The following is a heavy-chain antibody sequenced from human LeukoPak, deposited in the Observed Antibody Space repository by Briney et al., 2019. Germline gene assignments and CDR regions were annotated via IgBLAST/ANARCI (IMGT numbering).Heavy chain of an antibody. Sequence: ASVKVSCKASGYTFTGYYMHWVRQAPGQGLEWMGWINPNSGGTNYAQKFQGRVTMTRDTSISTAYMELSSLRSEDTAVYYCARDLVAGKGRWFDPWGQGTLVTVSS. D-gene: IGHD6-19*01. CDR2: INPNSGGT. CDR1: GYTFTGYY. CDR3: ARDLVAGKGRWFDP. J-gene: IGHJ5*02. V-gene: IGHV1-2*02.